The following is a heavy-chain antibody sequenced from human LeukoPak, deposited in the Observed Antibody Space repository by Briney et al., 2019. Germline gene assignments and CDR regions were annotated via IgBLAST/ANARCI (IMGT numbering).Heavy chain of an antibody. J-gene: IGHJ5*02. CDR3: ARAVGGILWFGELLIGNWFDP. V-gene: IGHV4-4*07. CDR2: ISTSGST. Sequence: PSETLSLTCTVSGGSISSYYWSWIRQPAGKGLEWIGRISTSGSTNYNPSLKSRVSMSADTPKNQFSLKLRSVTAADTAVYYCARAVGGILWFGELLIGNWFDPWGQGTLVTVSS. D-gene: IGHD3-10*01. CDR1: GGSISSYY.